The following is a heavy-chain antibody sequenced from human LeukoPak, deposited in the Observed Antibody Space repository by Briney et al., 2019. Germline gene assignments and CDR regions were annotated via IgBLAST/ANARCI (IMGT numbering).Heavy chain of an antibody. Sequence: PGGSLRLSCAASGFTFSSYGMHWVRQAPGKGLEWLAFIRYDGSNKYYADSVKGRFTISGDNSKNTLYLQMNSLRAEDTAVYYCAKDRYCSSTSCYPYYYYYYMDVWGKGTTVTVSS. CDR2: IRYDGSNK. CDR1: GFTFSSYG. CDR3: AKDRYCSSTSCYPYYYYYYMDV. D-gene: IGHD2-2*01. V-gene: IGHV3-30*02. J-gene: IGHJ6*03.